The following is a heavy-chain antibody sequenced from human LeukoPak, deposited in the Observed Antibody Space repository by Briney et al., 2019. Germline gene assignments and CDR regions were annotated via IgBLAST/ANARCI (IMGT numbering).Heavy chain of an antibody. Sequence: GRSLRLSCAASGFTFSSYAMHWVRQAPGKGLEWVAVISYDGSNKYYADSVKDRFTISRDNSKNTLSLQMNSLRAEDTAVYYCATTGYSSTWTMNYWGQGTLVTVSS. V-gene: IGHV3-30-3*01. J-gene: IGHJ4*02. CDR3: ATTGYSSTWTMNY. D-gene: IGHD6-13*01. CDR2: ISYDGSNK. CDR1: GFTFSSYA.